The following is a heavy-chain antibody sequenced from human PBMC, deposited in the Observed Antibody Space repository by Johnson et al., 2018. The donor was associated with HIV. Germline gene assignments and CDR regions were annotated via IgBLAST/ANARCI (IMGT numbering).Heavy chain of an antibody. CDR2: IRYDGSNK. J-gene: IGHJ3*02. CDR3: AKDRVGATSPQAQNAFDI. V-gene: IGHV3-30*02. Sequence: QVQLVESGGGVVQPGRSLRLSCAASGFTFSSYGMHWVRQAPGKGLEWVAFIRYDGSNKYYADSVKGRFTLSRDNSKNTLYLQMNSLRAEDTAVYPCAKDRVGATSPQAQNAFDIWGQGTMVTVSS. D-gene: IGHD1-26*01. CDR1: GFTFSSYG.